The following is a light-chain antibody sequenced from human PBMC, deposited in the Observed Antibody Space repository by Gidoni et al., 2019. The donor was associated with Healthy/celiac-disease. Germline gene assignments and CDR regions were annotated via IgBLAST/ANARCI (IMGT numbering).Light chain of an antibody. J-gene: IGKJ2*01. Sequence: ELVLTPSPGPLSLSPGERAPLSFRASQSVSSSYLAWYQQKPGQAPRLLIYGASSRATGIPDRFSGSGSGTDFTLTISRLEPEDFAVYYCQQYGSSPPYTFGQGTKLEIK. CDR3: QQYGSSPPYT. CDR1: QSVSSSY. CDR2: GAS. V-gene: IGKV3-20*01.